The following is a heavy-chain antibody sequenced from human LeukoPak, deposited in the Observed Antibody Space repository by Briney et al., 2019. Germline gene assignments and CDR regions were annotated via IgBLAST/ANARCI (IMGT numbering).Heavy chain of an antibody. J-gene: IGHJ4*02. V-gene: IGHV4-34*01. CDR3: VTYYYGSSAPKRNY. D-gene: IGHD3-22*01. CDR1: GGSFSDYF. Sequence: PSEALSLTCAVYGGSFSDYFWSWIRQPPGKGLEWIGEISHSGSTTYNPSLRSRVTISGDTSKKQFSLKLSSVTAADTAVYYCVTYYYGSSAPKRNYWGQGILVTVSS. CDR2: ISHSGST.